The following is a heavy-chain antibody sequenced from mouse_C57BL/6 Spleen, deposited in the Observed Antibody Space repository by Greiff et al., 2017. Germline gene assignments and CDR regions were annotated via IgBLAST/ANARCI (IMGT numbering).Heavy chain of an antibody. CDR2: IWSGGST. Sequence: QVQLQQSGPGLVQPSQSLSITCTVSGFSLTSYGVHWVRQSPGKGLEWLGVIWSGGSTDYNAAFISRLSISKDNSKSQVFFKMNSLQAEDTAIYYCASPLRRYAMDYWGQGTSVTVAS. D-gene: IGHD1-2*01. CDR1: GFSLTSYG. J-gene: IGHJ4*01. CDR3: ASPLRRYAMDY. V-gene: IGHV2-2*01.